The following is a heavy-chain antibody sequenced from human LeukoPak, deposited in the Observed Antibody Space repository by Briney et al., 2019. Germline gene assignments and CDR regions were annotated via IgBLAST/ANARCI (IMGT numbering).Heavy chain of an antibody. Sequence: PGGSLRLSCAASGFTFSSYAMHWVRQAPGKGLEWVAVISYDGSNKYYADSVKGRFTISRDNSKNTLYLQMNSLRAEDTAVYYCATEQWLVREPGIFPFDYWGQGTLVTVSS. CDR1: GFTFSSYA. D-gene: IGHD6-19*01. V-gene: IGHV3-30*04. J-gene: IGHJ4*02. CDR3: ATEQWLVREPGIFPFDY. CDR2: ISYDGSNK.